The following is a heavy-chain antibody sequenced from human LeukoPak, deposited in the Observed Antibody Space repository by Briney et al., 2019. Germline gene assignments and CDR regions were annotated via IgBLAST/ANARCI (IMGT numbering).Heavy chain of an antibody. CDR2: IYLGDSDT. CDR3: ARRGIVVVPAAHDAFDI. D-gene: IGHD2-2*01. V-gene: IGHV5-51*01. CDR1: GYSFTSYW. Sequence: GESLKLSCKVSGYSFTSYWIGWVRQMPGKGLEWMGIIYLGDSDTRYSPSFQGQVTISADKSISTAYLQWSSLKASDTAMYYCARRGIVVVPAAHDAFDIWGQGTMVTVSS. J-gene: IGHJ3*02.